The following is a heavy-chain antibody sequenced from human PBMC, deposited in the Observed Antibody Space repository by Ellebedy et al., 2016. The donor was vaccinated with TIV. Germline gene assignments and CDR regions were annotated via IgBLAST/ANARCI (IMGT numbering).Heavy chain of an antibody. CDR3: ARGNGVPGPEPLEY. Sequence: GESLKISCAASGFTVSSNYMSWVRQAPGKGLEWVPVLYVGGTILYADSVRGRFTISRDNTKNTVYLQMNSLRVEDTAVYYCARGNGVPGPEPLEYWGQGTLVTVSS. J-gene: IGHJ4*02. D-gene: IGHD1-14*01. V-gene: IGHV3-66*01. CDR2: LYVGGTI. CDR1: GFTVSSNY.